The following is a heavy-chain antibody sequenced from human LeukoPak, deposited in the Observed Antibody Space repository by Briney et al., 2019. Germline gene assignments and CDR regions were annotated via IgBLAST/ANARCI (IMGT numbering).Heavy chain of an antibody. CDR2: ISGDGGST. D-gene: IGHD3-22*01. Sequence: GGSLRLSCAASGFTFDDYAMHWVRQAPGKGLEWVSLISGDGGSTYYVESVKGRFTISRDNSKNILYLQMYSLRIEDIALYYCAKSRRSLNYYDSSGYSDDFDIWGQGTMVTVSS. J-gene: IGHJ3*02. V-gene: IGHV3-43*02. CDR1: GFTFDDYA. CDR3: AKSRRSLNYYDSSGYSDDFDI.